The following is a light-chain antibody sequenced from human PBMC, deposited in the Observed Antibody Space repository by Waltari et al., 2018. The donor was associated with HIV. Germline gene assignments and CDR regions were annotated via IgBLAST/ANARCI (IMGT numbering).Light chain of an antibody. CDR2: WAS. CDR1: QSVLYRSNNMNY. V-gene: IGKV4-1*01. J-gene: IGKJ2*01. Sequence: DFVMSQSPDSLPVSLGERATINSKSSQSVLYRSNNMNYLSWYQQKAGQPPKLLIYWASTRASGVPDRIRGSGSGTDFTLTINSLQAEDVAVYYCQQYYNTPYTFGQGTKLEIK. CDR3: QQYYNTPYT.